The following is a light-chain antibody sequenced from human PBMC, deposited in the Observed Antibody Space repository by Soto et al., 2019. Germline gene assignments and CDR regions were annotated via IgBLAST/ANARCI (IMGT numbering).Light chain of an antibody. Sequence: DIVMTQSPDSLAVSLGERATINCKSSQSELYRPKNKNYLALYEQKPGQPPKLLIYWASTRESGVPDRFSGSWSGTDFTLSISSLQAEDVAVYYCQHYYSPPDTFGQGTKLEIK. CDR3: QHYYSPPDT. V-gene: IGKV4-1*01. J-gene: IGKJ2*01. CDR2: WAS. CDR1: QSELYRPKNKNY.